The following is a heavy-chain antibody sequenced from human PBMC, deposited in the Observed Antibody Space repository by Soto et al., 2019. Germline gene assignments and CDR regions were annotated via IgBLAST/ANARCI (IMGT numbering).Heavy chain of an antibody. D-gene: IGHD6-13*01. V-gene: IGHV3-23*01. Sequence: EVQLLEAGGGLVQLGASLRLSCAASGFTFGSYAMSWVRQAPGRGLEWVSGISGSGGTTYYADSVKGRFTISRDNSRKTLYLQMNSLRGDDTAVYYCAKAPKGNYYYGLDVWGQGTTVTVSS. CDR1: GFTFGSYA. J-gene: IGHJ6*02. CDR3: AKAPKGNYYYGLDV. CDR2: ISGSGGTT.